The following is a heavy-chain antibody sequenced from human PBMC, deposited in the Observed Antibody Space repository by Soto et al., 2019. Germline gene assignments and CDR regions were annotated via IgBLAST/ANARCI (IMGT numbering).Heavy chain of an antibody. CDR1: GDSINNYY. D-gene: IGHD6-13*01. CDR2: IHDSGSS. J-gene: IGHJ5*02. V-gene: IGHV4-4*07. CDR3: ARGGASSKWLDP. Sequence: SETLSLTCTVSGDSINNYYWSWIRQPAGKGLEWLGRIHDSGSSAYNPSLKSRVTMSTDTPKNQFSLNLNSVTAADTALYYCARGGASSKWLDPWGQGILVTVSS.